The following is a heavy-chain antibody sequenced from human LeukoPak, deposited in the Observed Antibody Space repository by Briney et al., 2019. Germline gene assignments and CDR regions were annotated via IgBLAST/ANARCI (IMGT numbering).Heavy chain of an antibody. V-gene: IGHV1-46*01. Sequence: ASVKVSCKASGYTFTSYYMHWVRQAPGQGLEWMGIINPSGGSTSYAQKFQGRVTMTRDTSTSTVYMELSGLRSEDTAVYYCASRYSSGWPRRLYGMDVWGQGTTVTVSS. CDR2: INPSGGST. CDR1: GYTFTSYY. J-gene: IGHJ6*02. CDR3: ASRYSSGWPRRLYGMDV. D-gene: IGHD6-19*01.